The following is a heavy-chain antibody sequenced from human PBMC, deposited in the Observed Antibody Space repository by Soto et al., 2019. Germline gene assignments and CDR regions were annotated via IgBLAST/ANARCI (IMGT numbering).Heavy chain of an antibody. Sequence: GGSLRLSCEVSGFTFSTYAMSWVRQAPGKGLEWVSGISGSGSSRNYAGSVKGRFTISRDNSKNALYLQMNSLRAEDTAVYYCAKDADYFGSGSESLYFDYWGQGTLVTVSS. CDR2: ISGSGSSR. V-gene: IGHV3-23*01. J-gene: IGHJ4*02. CDR3: AKDADYFGSGSESLYFDY. D-gene: IGHD3-10*01. CDR1: GFTFSTYA.